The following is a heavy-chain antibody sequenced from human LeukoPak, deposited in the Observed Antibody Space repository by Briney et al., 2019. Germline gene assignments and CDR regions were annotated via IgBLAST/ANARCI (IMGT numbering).Heavy chain of an antibody. D-gene: IGHD3-22*01. CDR1: GGSISSSSYY. Sequence: SETLSLTCTVSGGSISSSSYYWSWIRQHPGKGLEWIGYIYYSGSTYYNPSLKSRVTISVDTSKNQFSLKLSSVTAADTAVYYCARDRPITTYYYDSSGYYPGDAFDIWGQGTMVTVSS. CDR2: IYYSGST. V-gene: IGHV4-31*03. J-gene: IGHJ3*02. CDR3: ARDRPITTYYYDSSGYYPGDAFDI.